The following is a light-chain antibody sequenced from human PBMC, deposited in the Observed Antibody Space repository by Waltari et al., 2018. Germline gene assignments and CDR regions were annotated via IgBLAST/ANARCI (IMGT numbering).Light chain of an antibody. J-gene: IGLJ1*01. Sequence: QSALTQPASVSGSPGQSITISCPGTDSHVGAYDFVSWYQQHPVKAPHLIIYEVSNRPSGISNRFSASKSGNTASLTISGLQAEDEADYYCSSYTTSSAPGVFGTGTRVTVL. CDR1: DSHVGAYDF. V-gene: IGLV2-14*01. CDR3: SSYTTSSAPGV. CDR2: EVS.